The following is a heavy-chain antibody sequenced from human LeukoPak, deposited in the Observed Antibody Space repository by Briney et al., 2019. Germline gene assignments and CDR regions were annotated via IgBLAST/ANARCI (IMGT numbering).Heavy chain of an antibody. CDR2: IYHRGNT. V-gene: IGHV4-38-2*02. CDR1: GFSIGTGYS. Sequence: SETLSINCSVSGFSIGTGYSWGWIRQPPGKGLEWIGTIYHRGNTYYNPSLMSRVTISLDTSKNQFSLRLTSVTAADTALYYCAREVESWFGDLLSYFDSWGQGTQVTVSS. CDR3: AREVESWFGDLLSYFDS. D-gene: IGHD3-10*01. J-gene: IGHJ4*02.